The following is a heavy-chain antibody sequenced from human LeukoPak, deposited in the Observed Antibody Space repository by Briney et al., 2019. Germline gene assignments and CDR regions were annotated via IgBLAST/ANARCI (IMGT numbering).Heavy chain of an antibody. D-gene: IGHD4-23*01. Sequence: AVMLSFYCAASAFTFNDINMSWNRQGQGKGLEWVSCMCSSGRTIYYADSVKGRFTISRDKAKNSLDLQMKRLKAEDKSGYECARVNLSTPADAYRDYWGQGPLVPVS. J-gene: IGHJ4*02. CDR3: ARVNLSTPADAYRDY. V-gene: IGHV3-11*04. CDR2: MCSSGRTI. CDR1: AFTFNDIN.